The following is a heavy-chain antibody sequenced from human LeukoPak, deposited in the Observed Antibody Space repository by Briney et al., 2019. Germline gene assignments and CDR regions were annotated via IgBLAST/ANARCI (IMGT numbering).Heavy chain of an antibody. CDR1: LGSISSYY. D-gene: IGHD6-25*01. CDR2: IYHTGST. CDR3: ARRGRNSSGWQDYL. V-gene: IGHV4-59*01. J-gene: IGHJ4*02. Sequence: PSETLSLTRTVSLGSISSYYWSWIGQPAGKGLAGIANIYHTGSTNYNPSLSSRVTISIDTAKNQFSLKLTSVTAADTAVYYCARRGRNSSGWQDYLWGQGTLVTVSS.